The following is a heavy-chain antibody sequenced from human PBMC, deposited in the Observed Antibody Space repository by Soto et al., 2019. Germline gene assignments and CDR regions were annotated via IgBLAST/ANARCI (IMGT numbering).Heavy chain of an antibody. CDR2: ISYDGSNK. J-gene: IGHJ6*02. D-gene: IGHD3-3*01. CDR1: GFTFNSYG. CDR3: TKETDLRTIFGAADV. Sequence: GGSLRLSCAASGFTFNSYGIHWVRQAPGKGLEWVAVISYDGSNKYYVDSVKGRFTISRDNSQNTLYLQMNSLRVEDTAVYYCTKETDLRTIFGAADVWGQGTTVTVSS. V-gene: IGHV3-30*18.